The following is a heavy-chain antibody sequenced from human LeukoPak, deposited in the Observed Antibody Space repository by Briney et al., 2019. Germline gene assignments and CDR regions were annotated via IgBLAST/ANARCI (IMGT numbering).Heavy chain of an antibody. J-gene: IGHJ4*02. CDR2: INHSGST. D-gene: IGHD6-6*01. CDR1: GGSFSGYY. Sequence: SETLSLTCAVYGGSFSGYYWSWIRQPPGKGLEWIGEINHSGSTNYNPSLKSRVTISVDTFKNQFSLKLSSVTAADTAVYYCARVRAARPFDYWGQGTLVTVSS. CDR3: ARVRAARPFDY. V-gene: IGHV4-34*01.